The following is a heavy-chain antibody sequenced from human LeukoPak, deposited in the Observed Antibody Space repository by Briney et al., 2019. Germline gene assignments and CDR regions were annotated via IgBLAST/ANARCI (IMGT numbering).Heavy chain of an antibody. CDR3: ARETYCSSTSCYVYYYGMDV. CDR1: GFTFSSYS. V-gene: IGHV3-21*01. J-gene: IGHJ6*02. CDR2: ISSSSSYI. D-gene: IGHD2-2*01. Sequence: GGSPRLSCAASGFTFSSYSMNWVRQAPGKGLEWVSSISSSSSYIYYADSVKGRFTISRDNAKNSLYLQMNSLRAEDTAVYYCARETYCSSTSCYVYYYGMDVWGQGTTVTVSS.